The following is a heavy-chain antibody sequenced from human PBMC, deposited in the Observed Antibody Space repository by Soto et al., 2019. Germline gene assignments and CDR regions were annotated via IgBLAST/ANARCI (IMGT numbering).Heavy chain of an antibody. CDR1: GYVLTDHW. Sequence: QVQLVQSGAEVKKPGATMKVSCRASGYVLTDHWMHWVRQAPGQGLEWMGIINPHVGSTSYSQTLQGRVTITSDTSTNTVYMELRRLKSDDSAVYYCAREGSYYFDSRLDSWGQGTLVTVST. V-gene: IGHV1-46*04. J-gene: IGHJ4*02. CDR3: AREGSYYFDSRLDS. CDR2: INPHVGST. D-gene: IGHD3-22*01.